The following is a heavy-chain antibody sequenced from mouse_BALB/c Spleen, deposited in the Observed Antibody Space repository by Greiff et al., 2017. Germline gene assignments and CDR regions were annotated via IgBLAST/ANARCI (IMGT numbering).Heavy chain of an antibody. J-gene: IGHJ4*01. CDR2: ISYDGSN. V-gene: IGHV3-6*02. Sequence: EVQLQESGPGLVKPSQSLSLTCSVTGYSITSGYYWNWIRQFPGNKLEWMGYISYDGSNNYNPSLKNRISITRDTSKNQFFLKLNSVTTEDTATYYCAGNYDYDGYAMDYWGQGTSVTVSS. CDR1: GYSITSGYY. CDR3: AGNYDYDGYAMDY. D-gene: IGHD2-4*01.